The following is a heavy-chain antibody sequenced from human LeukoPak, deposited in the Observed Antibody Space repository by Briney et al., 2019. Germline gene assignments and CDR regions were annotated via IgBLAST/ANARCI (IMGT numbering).Heavy chain of an antibody. CDR2: INPNSGGT. Sequence: ASVKVSCKVSGYTLTELSMHWVRQAPGQGLEWMGWINPNSGGTNYAQKFQGRVTMTRDTSISTAYMELSRLRSDDTAVYYCASHTSRGPVDYWGQGTLVTVSS. V-gene: IGHV1-2*02. D-gene: IGHD3-10*01. J-gene: IGHJ4*02. CDR1: GYTLTELS. CDR3: ASHTSRGPVDY.